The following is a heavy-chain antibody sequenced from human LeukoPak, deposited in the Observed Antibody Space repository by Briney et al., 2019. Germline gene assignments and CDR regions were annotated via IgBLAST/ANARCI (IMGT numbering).Heavy chain of an antibody. D-gene: IGHD6-6*01. CDR3: ARGFPARRGAFDI. V-gene: IGHV3-48*01. CDR1: GFTFSSFI. CDR2: ISNGNSPI. Sequence: GGSLRLSCAASAASGFTFSSFIMNWVRQAPGKGPEWVSYISNGNSPIYYADSVKGRFTISRDNAKNSLYLQMYSLRVEDTAVYYCARGFPARRGAFDIWGQGTKVTVSS. J-gene: IGHJ3*02.